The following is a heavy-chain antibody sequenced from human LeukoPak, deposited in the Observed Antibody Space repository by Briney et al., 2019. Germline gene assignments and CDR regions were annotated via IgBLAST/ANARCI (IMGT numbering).Heavy chain of an antibody. V-gene: IGHV4-39*01. Sequence: SETLSLTCTVSGVSISSSSYYWGWLRQPPGQGLEWNGSIYYSGSTYYNPSLKSRVTISVDTSKNPFSLKLSSVTAADTAVYYCARLAVVAAFDIWGQGTMVTVSS. CDR3: ARLAVVAAFDI. CDR2: IYYSGST. CDR1: GVSISSSSYY. D-gene: IGHD2-2*01. J-gene: IGHJ3*02.